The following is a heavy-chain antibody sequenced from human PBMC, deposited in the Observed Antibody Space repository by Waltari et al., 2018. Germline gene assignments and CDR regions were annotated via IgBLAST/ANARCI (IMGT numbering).Heavy chain of an antibody. CDR1: GGSIRSGGYY. D-gene: IGHD4-17*01. CDR3: ASFGVNGDFVDY. V-gene: IGHV4-31*03. CDR2: SYQSGST. J-gene: IGHJ4*02. Sequence: QVQLQESGPGLVKPSQTLSLTCTVSGGSIRSGGYYWIWIRQHPGKGLEWIGYSYQSGSTYNNPALKSGVTISVDGSKNQFSLKLSSVTAADTAVDYCASFGVNGDFVDYWGQGTLVTVSS.